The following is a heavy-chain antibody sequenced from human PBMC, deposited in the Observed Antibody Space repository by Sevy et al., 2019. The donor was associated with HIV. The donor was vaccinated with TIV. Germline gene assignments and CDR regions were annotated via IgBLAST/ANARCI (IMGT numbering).Heavy chain of an antibody. Sequence: GGSLRLSCAASGFTFSSYSMNWVRQAPGKGLEWVSYISSSSSTIYYADSVKRRFTISRDNAKNSLYLQMNSLRDEDTAVYYCARDSLPYDFWSGYYYYYYYGMDVWGQGTTVTVSS. D-gene: IGHD3-3*01. CDR3: ARDSLPYDFWSGYYYYYYYGMDV. V-gene: IGHV3-48*02. CDR2: ISSSSSTI. CDR1: GFTFSSYS. J-gene: IGHJ6*02.